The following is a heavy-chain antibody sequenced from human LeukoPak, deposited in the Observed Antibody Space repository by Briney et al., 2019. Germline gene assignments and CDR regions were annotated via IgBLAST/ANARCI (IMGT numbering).Heavy chain of an antibody. V-gene: IGHV3-23*01. CDR3: AKDLAPAAY. CDR2: LTGSGGST. J-gene: IGHJ4*02. D-gene: IGHD2-2*01. CDR1: GFTFSSSS. Sequence: GGSLRLSCAASGFTFSSSSMSWVRQAPGKGLEWVSALTGSGGSTYYAGSVKGRFTISRDNSKKTLFLQMNSLRAEDTAVYYCAKDLAPAAYWGQGTLVTVSS.